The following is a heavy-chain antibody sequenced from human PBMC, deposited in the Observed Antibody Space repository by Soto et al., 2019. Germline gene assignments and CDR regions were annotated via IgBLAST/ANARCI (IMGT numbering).Heavy chain of an antibody. CDR2: INKDGSER. D-gene: IGHD2-2*01. Sequence: GGSPRLSCAAAGLTFSSYWMSWVRQAPGKGPEWVANINKDGSERYYVDSVKGRFTISRDNAKNSLYLQMNSLRVEDTAVYYCTTYCSSSSCRLDYSGQGTLVTVSS. J-gene: IGHJ4*02. CDR1: GLTFSSYW. V-gene: IGHV3-7*05. CDR3: TTYCSSSSCRLDY.